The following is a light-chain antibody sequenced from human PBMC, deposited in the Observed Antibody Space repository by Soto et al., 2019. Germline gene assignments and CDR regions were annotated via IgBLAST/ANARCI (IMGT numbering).Light chain of an antibody. J-gene: IGKJ5*01. CDR1: QGISSY. CDR2: TAS. V-gene: IGKV1-9*01. Sequence: IQLTQSPSSLSASIGDRVTITCRASQGISSYLAWYQQKPGKAPKLLIYTASTLQTGVPSRFSGSGSGTDFTLTISSLQPEDFATYYYQQLNDFPISFGQGTRLDIK. CDR3: QQLNDFPIS.